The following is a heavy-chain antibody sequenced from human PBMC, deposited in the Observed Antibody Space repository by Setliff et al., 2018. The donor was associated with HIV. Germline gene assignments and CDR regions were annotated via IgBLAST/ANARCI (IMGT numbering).Heavy chain of an antibody. Sequence: SLTCAVFGESVSGYYWSWIRQPPGKGLEWIGEINHTGSTNYNPSLKSRVTISVDTSKNQFSLKLSSVTAADTAVYYCARDRSNWNYGKNYMDVWGKGTTVTVSS. CDR3: ARDRSNWNYGKNYMDV. V-gene: IGHV4-34*01. CDR2: INHTGST. CDR1: GESVSGYY. D-gene: IGHD1-7*01. J-gene: IGHJ6*03.